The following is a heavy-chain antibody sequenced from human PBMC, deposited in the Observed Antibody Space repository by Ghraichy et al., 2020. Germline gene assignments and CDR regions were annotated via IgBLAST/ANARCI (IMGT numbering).Heavy chain of an antibody. D-gene: IGHD5-12*01. CDR1: GGSISSSSYY. Sequence: SETLSLTCIVSGGSISSSSYYWGWSRQPPGKGLEWIGSMSYSGSTYFNPSLRSRVTLSVDTSKNRFSLRLSSVTAADTAVYYCTRHTGYSGYDPSSGGQGTLVTVSS. CDR2: MSYSGST. CDR3: TRHTGYSGYDPSS. J-gene: IGHJ4*02. V-gene: IGHV4-39*01.